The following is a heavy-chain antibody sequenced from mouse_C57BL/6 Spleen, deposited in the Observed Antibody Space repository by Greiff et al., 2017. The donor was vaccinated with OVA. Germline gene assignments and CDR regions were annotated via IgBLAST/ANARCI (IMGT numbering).Heavy chain of an antibody. CDR1: GYTFTDYE. D-gene: IGHD1-1*01. V-gene: IGHV1-15*01. CDR3: TRRHYGSSYFDY. Sequence: QVQLQQSGAELVRPGASVTLSCKASGYTFTDYEMHWVKQTPVHGLEWIGAIDPETGGTAYNQKFKGKAILTAEQSSSTAYMELRSLTSEDSAVYYWTRRHYGSSYFDYWGQGTTLTVSS. CDR2: IDPETGGT. J-gene: IGHJ2*01.